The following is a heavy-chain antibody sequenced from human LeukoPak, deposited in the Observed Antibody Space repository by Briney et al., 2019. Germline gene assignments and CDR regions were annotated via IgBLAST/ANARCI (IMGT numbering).Heavy chain of an antibody. Sequence: SETLSLTCAVYGGSFSGYYWSWIRQPPGKGLEWIGEINHSGSTNYNPSLKSRVTISVDTSKNQFSLKLSSVTAADTAVYYCARGWDIGVVPAAIGDPFDYWGQGTLVTVSS. CDR1: GGSFSGYY. V-gene: IGHV4-34*01. J-gene: IGHJ4*02. CDR2: INHSGST. CDR3: ARGWDIGVVPAAIGDPFDY. D-gene: IGHD2-2*01.